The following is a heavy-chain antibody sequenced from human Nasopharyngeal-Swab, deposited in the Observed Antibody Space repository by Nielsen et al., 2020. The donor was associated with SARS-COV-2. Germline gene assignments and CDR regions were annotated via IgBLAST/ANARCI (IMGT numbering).Heavy chain of an antibody. J-gene: IGHJ4*02. V-gene: IGHV4-39*02. CDR1: GGSISSSSYY. CDR2: IYYSGST. Sequence: SETLSLTCTVSGGSISSSSYYWGWIRQPPGKGLEWIGSIYYSGSTYYNPSLKSRVTISVDTSKNQFSLKLSSVTAADTAVYYCARDLLYSNSSDGYWGQGTLGTVSS. D-gene: IGHD6-6*01. CDR3: ARDLLYSNSSDGY.